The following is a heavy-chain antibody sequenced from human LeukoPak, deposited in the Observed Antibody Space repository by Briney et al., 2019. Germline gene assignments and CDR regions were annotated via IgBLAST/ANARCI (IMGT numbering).Heavy chain of an antibody. CDR2: IFYSGST. Sequence: SETLSLTCTVSGGSIRSYYWSWIRQPPGHGLEYIGYIFYSGSTNYNPSLKSRVTISVDTSRNQFSLRLSSVTAADTAVYYCARGGLAVPAAPVDYWGQGTLVTVSS. J-gene: IGHJ4*02. V-gene: IGHV4-59*01. CDR1: GGSIRSYY. D-gene: IGHD2-2*01. CDR3: ARGGLAVPAAPVDY.